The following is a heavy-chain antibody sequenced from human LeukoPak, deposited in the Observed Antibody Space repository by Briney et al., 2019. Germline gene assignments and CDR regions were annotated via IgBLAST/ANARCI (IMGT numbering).Heavy chain of an antibody. Sequence: SVKVSCKASGDTFSSYAVNWVRQAPGQGLEWMGRTIPIYGTANYAQKFQGRVTMTTDESMTTVYMELSSLKYEDTAVYYCAKDSSGSYTYLDVWGKGTTITVSS. CDR2: TIPIYGTA. V-gene: IGHV1-69*05. CDR3: AKDSSGSYTYLDV. CDR1: GDTFSSYA. D-gene: IGHD6-25*01. J-gene: IGHJ6*03.